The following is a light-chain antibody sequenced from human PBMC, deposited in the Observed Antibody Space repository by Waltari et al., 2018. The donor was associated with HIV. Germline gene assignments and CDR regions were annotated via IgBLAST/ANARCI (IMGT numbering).Light chain of an antibody. CDR2: RDK. Sequence: QSVLTQPPSASAPPGQRVTISCSGSSSNLSTHYVFWYQHFPGMASKLLNFRDKERPSVGPDRFSGSRSVTSDSLVISGLRSEDEAEYYCAAWDDSLNGFYVFGSGTRVTVL. V-gene: IGLV1-47*01. CDR1: SSNLSTHY. CDR3: AAWDDSLNGFYV. J-gene: IGLJ1*01.